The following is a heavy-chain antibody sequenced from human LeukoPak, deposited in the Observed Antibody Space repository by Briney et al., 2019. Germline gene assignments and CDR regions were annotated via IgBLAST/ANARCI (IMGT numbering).Heavy chain of an antibody. J-gene: IGHJ4*02. CDR1: GFTFDDYG. CDR3: ARGFRGWYAEGFDY. Sequence: PGRSLRLSCAASGFTFDDYGMSWVRQAPGKGLEWVSGINWNGGSTGYADSVKGRFTISRDNAKNSLYLQMNSLRAEDTAVYYCARGFRGWYAEGFDYWGQGTLVTVSS. D-gene: IGHD6-19*01. CDR2: INWNGGST. V-gene: IGHV3-20*04.